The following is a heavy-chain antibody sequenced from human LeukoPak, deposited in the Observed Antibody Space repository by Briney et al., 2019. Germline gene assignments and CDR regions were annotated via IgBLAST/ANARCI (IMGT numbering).Heavy chain of an antibody. Sequence: GGSLRLSCAGSGLSFSNHAMTWVRQAPGKGLEYIAESSASGRDTYYADSVQGRFTISRDNSKNTLYLQTNSLRPEDTAEYYCGRRTRDGYNSPIDYWGQGTLVAVSS. CDR1: GLSFSNHA. V-gene: IGHV3-23*01. CDR3: GRRTRDGYNSPIDY. D-gene: IGHD5-24*01. CDR2: SSASGRDT. J-gene: IGHJ4*02.